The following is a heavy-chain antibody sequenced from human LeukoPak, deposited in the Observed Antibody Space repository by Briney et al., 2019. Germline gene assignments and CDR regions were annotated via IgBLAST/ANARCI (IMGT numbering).Heavy chain of an antibody. CDR3: ARTVGTHRFDY. D-gene: IGHD4-23*01. V-gene: IGHV4-39*01. J-gene: IGHJ4*02. Sequence: SVTLSLTCTVSGGSISSSDYYWGWIRQPPGERLEWIGTIYYNGNTYYNPSLQSRVIISVDTSKNQFSLKLTSVTAPDTAVYYCARTVGTHRFDYWGQGILVTVSS. CDR2: IYYNGNT. CDR1: GGSISSSDYY.